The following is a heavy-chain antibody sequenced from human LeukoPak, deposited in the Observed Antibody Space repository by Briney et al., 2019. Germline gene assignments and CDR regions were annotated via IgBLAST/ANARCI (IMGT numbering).Heavy chain of an antibody. Sequence: SETLSLTCTVSGGSISSYYWSWIRQPPGKGLEWIGYIYTSGSTNYNPSLKSRVTISVDTSKTHFFLRLSSVTAADTAVYYCAREYCSRTSCFFHYFYYMDVWGKGTTVTVSS. D-gene: IGHD2-2*01. CDR1: GGSISSYY. J-gene: IGHJ6*03. V-gene: IGHV4-4*09. CDR2: IYTSGST. CDR3: AREYCSRTSCFFHYFYYMDV.